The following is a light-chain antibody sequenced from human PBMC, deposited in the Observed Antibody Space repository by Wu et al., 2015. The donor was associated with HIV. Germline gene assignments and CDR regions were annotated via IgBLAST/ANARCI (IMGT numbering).Light chain of an antibody. Sequence: EIVMTQSPATLSVSPGESAALSCRASQTIIGAYLAWYQQKPGQAPRLLIYLTSTRATGVPDRFSGSGSGTDFILTISRLEPEDFAVYYCQQYGSIPGTFGQGTKVEI. CDR1: QTIIGAY. V-gene: IGKV3-20*01. J-gene: IGKJ1*01. CDR3: QQYGSIPGT. CDR2: LTS.